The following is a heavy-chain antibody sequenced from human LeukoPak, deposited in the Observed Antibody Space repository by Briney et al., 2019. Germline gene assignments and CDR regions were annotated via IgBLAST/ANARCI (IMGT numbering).Heavy chain of an antibody. CDR3: ARVDETGDYYYFDY. V-gene: IGHV4-34*01. J-gene: IGHJ4*02. CDR2: INHSGST. Sequence: SETLSLTCAVYGGSFSGYHWSWIRQPPGKGLEWIGEINHSGSTNYNPSLKSRVTISVDTSKNQFSLKLSSVTAADTAVYYCARVDETGDYYYFDYWGQGTLVTVSS. D-gene: IGHD7-27*01. CDR1: GGSFSGYH.